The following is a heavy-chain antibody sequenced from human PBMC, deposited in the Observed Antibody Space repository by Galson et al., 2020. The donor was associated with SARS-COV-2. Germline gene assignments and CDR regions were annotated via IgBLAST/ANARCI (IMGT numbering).Heavy chain of an antibody. J-gene: IGHJ4*02. CDR1: GFTVSSNY. CDR2: IYSGGST. Sequence: LSLTCAASGFTVSSNYMSWVRQAPGKGLEWVSVIYSGGSTYYADSVKGRFTISRDNSKNTLYLQMNSLRAEDTAVYYCAREVGAVIDYWGQGTLVTVSS. D-gene: IGHD1-26*01. V-gene: IGHV3-53*01. CDR3: AREVGAVIDY.